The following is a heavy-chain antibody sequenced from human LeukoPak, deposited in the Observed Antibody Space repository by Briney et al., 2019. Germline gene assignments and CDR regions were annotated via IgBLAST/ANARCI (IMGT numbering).Heavy chain of an antibody. D-gene: IGHD2-15*01. J-gene: IGHJ6*03. CDR2: INHSGST. Sequence: SETLSLTCAVYGGSFSAYYWSWIRQPPGKGLEWIGEINHSGSTTYNPSLKSRVTISVDTSKNQFSLKLSSVTAADTAVYYCARTTEGYCRGRSCYSYYYYMDVWGKGTTVTVSS. V-gene: IGHV4-34*01. CDR3: ARTTEGYCRGRSCYSYYYYMDV. CDR1: GGSFSAYY.